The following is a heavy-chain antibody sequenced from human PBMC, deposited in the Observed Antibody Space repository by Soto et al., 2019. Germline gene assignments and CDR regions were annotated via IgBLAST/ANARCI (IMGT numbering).Heavy chain of an antibody. V-gene: IGHV3-73*01. CDR2: IRSKANSYAT. CDR3: TRWPNPESYYYGMDV. CDR1: GFTFSGSA. Sequence: GGSLRLSCAASGFTFSGSAMHWVRQASGKGLEWVGRIRSKANSYATAYAASVKGRFTISRDDSKNTAYLQMNSLKTEDTAVYYCTRWPNPESYYYGMDVWGQGTTVTVSS. J-gene: IGHJ6*02.